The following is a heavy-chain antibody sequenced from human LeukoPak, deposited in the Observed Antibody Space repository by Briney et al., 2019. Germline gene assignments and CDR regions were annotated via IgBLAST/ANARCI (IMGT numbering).Heavy chain of an antibody. Sequence: SETLSLTCTVSGGSISSYYWSWIRQPPGKGLEWIGYFYYSGSTDYNPSLKSRVTISVDTSKNQFSLNLSSVTAAATAVYYCARDSSAHFDYWGQGTLVTVSS. CDR3: ARDSSAHFDY. CDR2: FYYSGST. J-gene: IGHJ4*02. CDR1: GGSISSYY. V-gene: IGHV4-59*01.